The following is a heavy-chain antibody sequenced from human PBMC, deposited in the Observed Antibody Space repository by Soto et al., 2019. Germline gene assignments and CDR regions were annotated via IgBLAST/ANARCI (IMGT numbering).Heavy chain of an antibody. D-gene: IGHD1-7*01. CDR3: AKDFAPYNWNYGGFDY. Sequence: EVQLLESGGGLVQPGGSLRLSCAASGFTFSSYAMSWVRQAPGKGLEWVSAISGSGGSTYYADSVKGRFTISRDNSKNTLYLRMNSLRAEDTAVYYCAKDFAPYNWNYGGFDYWGQGTLVTVSS. CDR2: ISGSGGST. CDR1: GFTFSSYA. V-gene: IGHV3-23*01. J-gene: IGHJ4*02.